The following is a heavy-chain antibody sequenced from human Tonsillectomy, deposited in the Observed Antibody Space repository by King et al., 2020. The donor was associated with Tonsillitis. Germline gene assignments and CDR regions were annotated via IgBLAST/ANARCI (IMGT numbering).Heavy chain of an antibody. D-gene: IGHD5-18*01. CDR2: IYPGDSDT. J-gene: IGHJ4*02. CDR1: GYSFTSYW. V-gene: IGHV5-51*01. CDR3: ARHGGSSEAAMVTGFDY. Sequence: VQLVESGAEVKKPGESLKISCTGSGYSFTSYWIGWVRQMPGKGLEWMGIIYPGDSDTRYSPSFQGQVTISADKSISTAYLQWSSLKASDTAMYYCARHGGSSEAAMVTGFDYWGQGTLVTVSS.